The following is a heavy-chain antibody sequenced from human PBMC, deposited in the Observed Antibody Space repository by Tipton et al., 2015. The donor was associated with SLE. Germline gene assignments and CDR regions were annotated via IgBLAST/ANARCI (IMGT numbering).Heavy chain of an antibody. CDR3: ARSPYSSGWSDY. J-gene: IGHJ4*02. V-gene: IGHV4-39*01. D-gene: IGHD6-19*01. CDR2: IYCSGST. Sequence: LRLSCTVSGGSISSSSYYWGWIRQPPGKGLEWIGSIYCSGSTYYNPSLKSRVTISVDTSKNQFSLKLSSVTAADTAVYYCARSPYSSGWSDYWGQGTLVTVSS. CDR1: GGSISSSSYY.